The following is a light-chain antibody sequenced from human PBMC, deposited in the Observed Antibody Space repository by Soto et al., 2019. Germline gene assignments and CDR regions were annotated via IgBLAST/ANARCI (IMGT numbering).Light chain of an antibody. Sequence: QSALTQPASVSGSPGQSITISCAGTSSDVGAYNYVSWYQQHPGKAPKLVICEVGDRPSGVSNRFSGSKSGNTASLTISGLQAEDEADYYCSSYTSSTTQVFGGETKLTVL. CDR1: SSDVGAYNY. V-gene: IGLV2-14*01. J-gene: IGLJ3*02. CDR3: SSYTSSTTQV. CDR2: EVG.